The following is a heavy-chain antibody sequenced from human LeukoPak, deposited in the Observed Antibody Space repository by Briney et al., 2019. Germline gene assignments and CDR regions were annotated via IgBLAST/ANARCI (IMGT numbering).Heavy chain of an antibody. CDR2: INWNGGST. J-gene: IGHJ4*02. CDR3: ARVRPTYYYGSGSYGATDY. V-gene: IGHV3-20*04. D-gene: IGHD3-10*01. Sequence: PGGSLRLSCAASGFTFDDYGMSWVRQAPGKGLEWVSGINWNGGSTGYADSVKGRFTISTDNAKNSLYLQMNSLRAEDTALYYCARVRPTYYYGSGSYGATDYWGERTLVTVST. CDR1: GFTFDDYG.